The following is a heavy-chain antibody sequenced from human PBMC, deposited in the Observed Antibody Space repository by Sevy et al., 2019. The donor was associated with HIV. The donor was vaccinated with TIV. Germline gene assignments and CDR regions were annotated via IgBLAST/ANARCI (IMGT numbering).Heavy chain of an antibody. CDR3: ARDHHCSSTSCYGSKMYYYYGMDV. CDR2: ISSSGSTI. V-gene: IGHV3-11*04. D-gene: IGHD2-2*01. CDR1: GFTFSDYY. J-gene: IGHJ6*02. Sequence: GGSLRLSCAASGFTFSDYYMSWIRQAPGKGLEWVSYISSSGSTIYYADSVKGRFTISRDNAKNSLYLQMNSQRAEDTAVYYCARDHHCSSTSCYGSKMYYYYGMDVWGQGTTVTVSS.